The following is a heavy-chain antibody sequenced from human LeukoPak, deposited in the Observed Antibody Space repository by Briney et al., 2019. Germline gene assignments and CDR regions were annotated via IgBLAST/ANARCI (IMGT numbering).Heavy chain of an antibody. Sequence: SETLSLTCTVSGGSISSSSYYWGWIRQPPGKGLEWIGYIYYSGSTNYNPSLKSRVTISVDTSKNQFSLKLSSVTAADTAVYYCARGGGDTIFGVVIIFDYWGQGTLVTVSS. J-gene: IGHJ4*02. CDR1: GGSISSSSYY. D-gene: IGHD3-3*01. V-gene: IGHV4-61*05. CDR2: IYYSGST. CDR3: ARGGGDTIFGVVIIFDY.